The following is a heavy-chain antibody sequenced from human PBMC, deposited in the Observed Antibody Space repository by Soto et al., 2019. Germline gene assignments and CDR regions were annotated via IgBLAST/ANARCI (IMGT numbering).Heavy chain of an antibody. CDR1: GFTFSSYA. V-gene: IGHV3-23*01. J-gene: IGHJ4*02. D-gene: IGHD3-10*01. CDR3: AKDHYYYGSGDYPLDY. CDR2: ISGSGGST. Sequence: GVSLRLSCAASGFTFSSYAMSWVRQAPGKGLEWVSAISGSGGSTYYADSVKGRFTISRDHSKNTLYLQMNSLRAEDTAVYYCAKDHYYYGSGDYPLDYWGQGTLVTVSS.